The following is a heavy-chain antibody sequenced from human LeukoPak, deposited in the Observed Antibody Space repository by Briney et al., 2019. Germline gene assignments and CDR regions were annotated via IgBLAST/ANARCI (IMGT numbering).Heavy chain of an antibody. CDR3: AREHYDSSGHFDY. V-gene: IGHV4-39*07. Sequence: SDTLSLTCTVSGGSFSSSSYYWGWIRQPPGRGLEWIGSIYYSGSTYYNPSLKSRVTISVDTSKNQFSLKLSSVTAADTAVYYCAREHYDSSGHFDYWGQGTLVTVSS. D-gene: IGHD3-22*01. CDR1: GGSFSSSSYY. J-gene: IGHJ4*02. CDR2: IYYSGST.